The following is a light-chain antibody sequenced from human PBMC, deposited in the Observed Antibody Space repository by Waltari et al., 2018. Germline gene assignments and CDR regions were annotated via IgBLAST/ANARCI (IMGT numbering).Light chain of an antibody. CDR2: QDM. Sequence: SYELTQPPSVSVSPGQTATITSSAAQLGDKFVAWYQQKSGQSPVLVIYQDMNRPSGIPERFSGSNSGNTATLTISGTQVDDEADFYCQAWDTTIVVFGGGTKLTVL. CDR1: QLGDKF. J-gene: IGLJ2*01. V-gene: IGLV3-1*01. CDR3: QAWDTTIVV.